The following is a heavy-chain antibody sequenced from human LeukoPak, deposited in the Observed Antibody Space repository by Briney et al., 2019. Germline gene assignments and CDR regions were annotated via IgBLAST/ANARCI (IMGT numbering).Heavy chain of an antibody. J-gene: IGHJ2*01. CDR1: GGTFSSYA. Sequence: GASVKVSCKASGGTFSSYAISWVRQAPGQGLEWMGRIIPILGIANYAQKFQGRVTITADKSTSTAYMELSSLRSEDTAVYYCAREAGDSLMGYWYFDLWGRGTLVTVSS. V-gene: IGHV1-69*04. CDR3: AREAGDSLMGYWYFDL. D-gene: IGHD2-8*01. CDR2: IIPILGIA.